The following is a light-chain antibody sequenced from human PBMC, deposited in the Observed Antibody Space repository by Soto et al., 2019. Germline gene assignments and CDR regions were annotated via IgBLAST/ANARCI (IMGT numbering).Light chain of an antibody. CDR3: EQLNSSPPP. Sequence: IQLTQSPSFLSASVGYRVTITCRASPGISSYLAWYQHKPGKAPKLLIYAASTLQSGVPSMFSGSGSWTEYALTISSLQPEDFSTCYCEQLNSSPPPFAPGLKVDIK. CDR2: AAS. CDR1: PGISSY. V-gene: IGKV1-9*01. J-gene: IGKJ3*01.